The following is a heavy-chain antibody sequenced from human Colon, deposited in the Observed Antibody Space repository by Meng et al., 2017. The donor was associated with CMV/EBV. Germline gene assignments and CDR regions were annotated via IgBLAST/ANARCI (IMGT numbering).Heavy chain of an antibody. Sequence: FNNYALHWVRQAPGKGLEWVAVISYDGSNKYYAASVKGRFTVSRDDSKNTLFLQMDTLRPEDTALYYCARGGIRDSSGYNWGGFDSWGQGTLVTVSS. V-gene: IGHV3-30-3*01. D-gene: IGHD3-22*01. J-gene: IGHJ4*02. CDR2: ISYDGSNK. CDR1: FNNYA. CDR3: ARGGIRDSSGYNWGGFDS.